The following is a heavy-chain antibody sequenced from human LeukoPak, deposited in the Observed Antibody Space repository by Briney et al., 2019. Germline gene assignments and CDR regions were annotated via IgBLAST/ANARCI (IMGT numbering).Heavy chain of an antibody. CDR1: GGSISSSSYY. CDR2: IYYSGST. D-gene: IGHD6-19*01. V-gene: IGHV4-39*01. CDR3: ARRDSSGWYGVDAFDI. J-gene: IGHJ3*02. Sequence: SETLSLTCTVSGGSISSSSYYWGWIRQPPGKGLEWIGSIYYSGSTYYNPSLKSRVTISVDTSKNQFSLKLSSVTAADTAVYYCARRDSSGWYGVDAFDIWGQGTMVTVSS.